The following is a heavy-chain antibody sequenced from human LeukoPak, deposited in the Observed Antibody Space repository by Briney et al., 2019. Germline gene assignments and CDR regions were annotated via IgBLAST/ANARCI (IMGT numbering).Heavy chain of an antibody. CDR3: ARPSDGHYAQGGYFDY. D-gene: IGHD4-17*01. Sequence: GRSLRLSCAASGFTFSRYAMHWVRQAPGRRLEWESGIWYDGSHLYYADSVMGRFTISRDNSKNTLYLQMNSLRVEDTAVYYCARPSDGHYAQGGYFDYWGQGTPVTVSA. CDR1: GFTFSRYA. CDR2: IWYDGSHL. J-gene: IGHJ4*02. V-gene: IGHV3-33*01.